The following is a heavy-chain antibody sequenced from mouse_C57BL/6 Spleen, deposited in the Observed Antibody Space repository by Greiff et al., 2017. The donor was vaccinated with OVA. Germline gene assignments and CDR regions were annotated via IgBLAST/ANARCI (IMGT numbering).Heavy chain of an antibody. CDR2: INPGSGGT. Sequence: VKLQESGAELVRPGTSVKVSCKASGYAFTNYLIEWVKQRPGQGLEWIGVINPGSGGTNYNEKFKGKATLTADKSSSTAYMQLSSLTSEDSAVYFCARSPDYDVSSWFAYWGQGTLVTVSA. J-gene: IGHJ3*01. V-gene: IGHV1-54*01. D-gene: IGHD2-4*01. CDR1: GYAFTNYL. CDR3: ARSPDYDVSSWFAY.